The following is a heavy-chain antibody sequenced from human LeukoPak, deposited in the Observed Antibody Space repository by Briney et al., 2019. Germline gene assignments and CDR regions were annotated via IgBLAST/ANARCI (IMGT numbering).Heavy chain of an antibody. CDR2: INHSGST. V-gene: IGHV4-34*01. CDR3: ARNYGDYGVYYFDY. CDR1: GGSFSGYY. Sequence: SETLSLTCAVYGGSFSGYYWSWLRQPPGKGLEWIGEINHSGSTNYNPSLKSRVTISVDTSKNQFSLKLSSVTAADTAVYYCARNYGDYGVYYFDYWGQGTLVTVSS. D-gene: IGHD4-17*01. J-gene: IGHJ4*02.